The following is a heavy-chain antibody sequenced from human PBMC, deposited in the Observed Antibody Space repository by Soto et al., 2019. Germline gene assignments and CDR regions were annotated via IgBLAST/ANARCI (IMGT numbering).Heavy chain of an antibody. J-gene: IGHJ6*02. CDR2: ISYDGNNK. CDR3: AKDIRRFYGSGGYVVYGMNV. CDR1: GFTFFSYG. Sequence: GGSLRLSCAASGFTFFSYGMHWVRQAPGKGLEWVAIISYDGNNKYYGDSVKGRFTISRDNSKSTLYLQMNSLRADDTAVYYCAKDIRRFYGSGGYVVYGMNVWGQGTTVTVSS. V-gene: IGHV3-30*18. D-gene: IGHD3-10*01.